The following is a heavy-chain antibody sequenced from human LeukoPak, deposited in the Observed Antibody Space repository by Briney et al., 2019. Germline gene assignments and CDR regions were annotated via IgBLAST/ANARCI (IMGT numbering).Heavy chain of an antibody. CDR1: GFTFSSSG. CDR2: IRSDGSEN. D-gene: IGHD3-10*01. CDR3: AKDRGVEYVDY. V-gene: IGHV3-30*02. J-gene: IGHJ4*01. Sequence: QPGGSLRLSCAASGFTFSSSGMHWVRQAPGKGLEWVTFIRSDGSENYYAYSVKGRVTISRDNSKNTLYLQMNSLRADDTAVYHCAKDRGVEYVDYWGQGTLVTVSS.